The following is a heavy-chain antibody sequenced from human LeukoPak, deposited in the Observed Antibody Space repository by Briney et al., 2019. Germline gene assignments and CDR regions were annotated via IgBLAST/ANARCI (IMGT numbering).Heavy chain of an antibody. CDR1: GGSISNYY. CDR2: IYYSGST. CDR3: ARHLKGVMTCFDY. J-gene: IGHJ4*02. Sequence: PSETLSLTCTVSGGSISNYYWSWIRQPPGKGLEWIGFIYYSGSTKYNPSLESRVTISVDTSKNQFSLNLNSVTAADTAVYYCARHLKGVMTCFDYWGQGALVTVSS. V-gene: IGHV4-59*08. D-gene: IGHD2-21*02.